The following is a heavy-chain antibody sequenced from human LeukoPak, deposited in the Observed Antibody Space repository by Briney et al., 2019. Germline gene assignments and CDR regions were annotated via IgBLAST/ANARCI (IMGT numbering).Heavy chain of an antibody. Sequence: PSETLSLTCTVSGGSISYYSWNWIRQSPGKLLEWIGYTYYTGNTNYNPSLKSRVTISVDTSKNQFSLKLTSVTAADTAVYYCARDAGSDYSDYAFDSWGQGTLVTVSS. D-gene: IGHD4-11*01. CDR3: ARDAGSDYSDYAFDS. V-gene: IGHV4-59*01. J-gene: IGHJ4*02. CDR2: TYYTGNT. CDR1: GGSISYYS.